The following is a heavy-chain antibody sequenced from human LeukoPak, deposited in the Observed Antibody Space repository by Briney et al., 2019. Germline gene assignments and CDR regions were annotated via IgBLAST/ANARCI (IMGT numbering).Heavy chain of an antibody. CDR2: MYYIGST. D-gene: IGHD2-21*02. Sequence: SETLSLTCTVSGGSISSYYWSWIRQPPGKGLEWVGHMYYIGSTNYNLSLKSRVTISVDTSKNQFSLKLSSVTAADTAVYYCAREGDFRNFDYWGQGTLVIVSS. CDR1: GGSISSYY. CDR3: AREGDFRNFDY. V-gene: IGHV4-59*01. J-gene: IGHJ4*02.